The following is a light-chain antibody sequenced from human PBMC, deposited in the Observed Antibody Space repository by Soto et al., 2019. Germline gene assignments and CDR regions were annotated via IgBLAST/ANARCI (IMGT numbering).Light chain of an antibody. J-gene: IGLJ1*01. CDR1: SSNIGSNY. CDR3: AAWDGSLSEV. Sequence: QSALTQPPSASGTPGQIVTISCSGSSSNIGSNYVYWYQQLPGTAPKLLIYKDNQRPSGVPDRFSGSKSGTSASLAISGLRSEDEADYYCAAWDGSLSEVFGTGTKVTVL. V-gene: IGLV1-47*01. CDR2: KDN.